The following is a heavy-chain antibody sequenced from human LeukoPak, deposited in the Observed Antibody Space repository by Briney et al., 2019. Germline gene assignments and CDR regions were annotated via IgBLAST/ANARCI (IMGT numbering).Heavy chain of an antibody. D-gene: IGHD5-24*01. J-gene: IGHJ4*02. CDR2: ISSSGSTI. CDR3: ASRTRRDGYNYFDY. CDR1: GFPFSSYE. Sequence: GGSLRLSCAASGFPFSSYEMNWVRQAPGKGLEWVSYISSSGSTIYYADSVKGRFTISRANAKNSLYLQMNSLRAEDTAVYYCASRTRRDGYNYFDYWGQGTLVTVSS. V-gene: IGHV3-48*03.